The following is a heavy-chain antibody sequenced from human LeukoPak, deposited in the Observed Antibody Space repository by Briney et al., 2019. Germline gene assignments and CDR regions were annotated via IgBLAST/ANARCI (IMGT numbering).Heavy chain of an antibody. CDR2: IYYSGST. CDR3: ARRDDFWSGYSFDY. CDR1: GGSISSYY. Sequence: PSETLSLTCTVSGGSISSYYWSWIRQPPGKGLEWIGYIYYSGSTNYNPSLKSRVTISVDTSKNQFSLKLSSVTAADTAVYYCARRDDFWSGYSFDYWGQGTLVTVSS. J-gene: IGHJ4*02. V-gene: IGHV4-59*08. D-gene: IGHD3-3*01.